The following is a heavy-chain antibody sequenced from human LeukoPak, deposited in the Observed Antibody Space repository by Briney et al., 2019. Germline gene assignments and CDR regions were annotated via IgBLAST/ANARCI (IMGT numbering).Heavy chain of an antibody. V-gene: IGHV3-20*04. CDR2: IDWNGGST. CDR3: ARDLETRGSYSVDY. CDR1: GFTFDDYV. J-gene: IGHJ4*02. D-gene: IGHD3-10*01. Sequence: GGSLRLSCAASGFTFDDYVMTWVRQVPGKGLEWVSSIDWNGGSTGHAGSVRGRFTISRDNAKNSLYLQMSSLRPEDTALYYCARDLETRGSYSVDYWGQATLVTVSS.